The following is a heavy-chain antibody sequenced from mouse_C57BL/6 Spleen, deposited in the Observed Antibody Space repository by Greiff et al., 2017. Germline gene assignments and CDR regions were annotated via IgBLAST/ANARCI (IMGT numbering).Heavy chain of an antibody. Sequence: EVQLQESGPGMVKPSQSLSLTCTVTGYSITSGYDWHWIRHFPGNKLEWMGYISYSGSTNYNPSLKSRISITHDTSKNHFFLKLNSVTTEDTATYYCARRALRRGYFDYWGQGATLTVSS. CDR2: ISYSGST. V-gene: IGHV3-1*01. D-gene: IGHD2-12*01. CDR3: ARRALRRGYFDY. CDR1: GYSITSGYD. J-gene: IGHJ2*01.